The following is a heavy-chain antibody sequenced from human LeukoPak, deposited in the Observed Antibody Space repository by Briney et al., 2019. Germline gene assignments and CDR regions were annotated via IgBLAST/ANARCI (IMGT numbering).Heavy chain of an antibody. J-gene: IGHJ4*02. Sequence: ASVKVSCKASGYTFTSYGISWVRQAPGQGLEWMGWISAYNGNTNYAQKLQGRVTMTTDTSTSTVYMELSSLRSGDTAVYYCARDGSYSGSAPDYWGQGTLVTVSS. D-gene: IGHD1-26*01. V-gene: IGHV1-18*01. CDR2: ISAYNGNT. CDR1: GYTFTSYG. CDR3: ARDGSYSGSAPDY.